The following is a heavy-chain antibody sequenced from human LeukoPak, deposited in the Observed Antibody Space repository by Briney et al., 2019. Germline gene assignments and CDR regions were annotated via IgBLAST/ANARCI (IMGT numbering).Heavy chain of an antibody. V-gene: IGHV3-30*18. Sequence: PGGSLRLSCAASGFTFSSYGMHWVRQAPGKGLEWVAVISYDGSNKYYADSVKGRSTISRDNSKNTLYLQMNSLRAEDTAVYYCAKSPHAFDIWGQGTMVTVSS. CDR1: GFTFSSYG. CDR2: ISYDGSNK. J-gene: IGHJ3*02. CDR3: AKSPHAFDI.